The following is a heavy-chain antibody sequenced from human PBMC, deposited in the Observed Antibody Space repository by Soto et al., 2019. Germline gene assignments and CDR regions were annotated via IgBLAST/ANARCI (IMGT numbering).Heavy chain of an antibody. D-gene: IGHD4-17*01. CDR2: IYYSGST. CDR3: ARGPPVYGDYGLDY. J-gene: IGHJ4*02. V-gene: IGHV4-31*03. CDR1: GGSISSGGYY. Sequence: TSETLSLTCTVSGGSISSGGYYWSWIRQHPGKGLEWIGYIYYSGSTYYNPSLKSRVTISVDTSKNQFSLKLGSVTAADTAVYYCARGPPVYGDYGLDYWGQGTLVTVSS.